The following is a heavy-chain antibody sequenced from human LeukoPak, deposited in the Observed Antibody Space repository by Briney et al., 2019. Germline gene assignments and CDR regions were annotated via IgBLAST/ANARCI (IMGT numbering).Heavy chain of an antibody. J-gene: IGHJ4*02. CDR1: GFTFSSYW. CDR2: INSDGSSI. Sequence: GGSLRLSCAASGFTFSSYWMHWVRQAPGKGLVWVSRINSDGSSISYADSVKGRFTISRDNAKNTLYLQMNSLRVEDTALYYCARCPAYGSSGPVDYWGQGTLVTVSS. D-gene: IGHD3-22*01. V-gene: IGHV3-74*01. CDR3: ARCPAYGSSGPVDY.